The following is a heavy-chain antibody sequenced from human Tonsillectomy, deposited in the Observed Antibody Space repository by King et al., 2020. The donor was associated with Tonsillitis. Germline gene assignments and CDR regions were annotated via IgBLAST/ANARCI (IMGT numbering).Heavy chain of an antibody. CDR2: INWNGGST. CDR1: GFTFDDYG. Sequence: VQLVESGGGVVRPGGSLRLSCAVSGFTFDDYGMSWVRQAPGKGLEWVSGINWNGGSTGYADSVKGRFTISRDNAKNSLYLQMNSLRAEDTACYHCARAGYDILTGHFYYWGQGTLVTVSS. J-gene: IGHJ4*02. CDR3: ARAGYDILTGHFYY. D-gene: IGHD3-9*01. V-gene: IGHV3-20*01.